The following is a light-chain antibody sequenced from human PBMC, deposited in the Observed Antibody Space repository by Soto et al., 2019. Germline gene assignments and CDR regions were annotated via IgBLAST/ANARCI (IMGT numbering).Light chain of an antibody. CDR3: QQTNNCPYT. CDR2: AAS. Sequence: DIPMTQSPSSVSASVGDRVTITCRASHVISSWLAWYQQKPGKAPKLLIYAASRLQSGVPSRCICSESGADFTLTISSLQPEDVATYYCQQTNNCPYTFGLGTKLEIK. J-gene: IGKJ2*01. CDR1: HVISSW. V-gene: IGKV1-12*01.